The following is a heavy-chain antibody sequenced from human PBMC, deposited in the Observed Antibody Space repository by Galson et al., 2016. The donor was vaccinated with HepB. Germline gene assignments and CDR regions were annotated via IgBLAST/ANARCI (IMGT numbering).Heavy chain of an antibody. V-gene: IGHV2-5*02. J-gene: IGHJ4*02. CDR1: GFSLSTTGVG. CDR2: IYWDGDE. D-gene: IGHD1-26*01. Sequence: PALVKPTQTLTLTCTLSGFSLSTTGVGVGWMRQPPGKTLEWLAHIYWDGDERYSPSLKSRLTITKDTSKNRVVLTMTNMDPVDTATYYCVHIVHSGSYYYFAYWGQGTLVTVSS. CDR3: VHIVHSGSYYYFAY.